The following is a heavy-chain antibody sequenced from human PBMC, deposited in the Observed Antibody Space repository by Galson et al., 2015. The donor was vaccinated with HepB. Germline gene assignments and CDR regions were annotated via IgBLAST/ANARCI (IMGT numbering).Heavy chain of an antibody. V-gene: IGHV3-9*01. CDR2: ISWNSGSI. J-gene: IGHJ6*03. CDR1: GFTFDDYA. D-gene: IGHD4-17*01. Sequence: SLRLSCAASGFTFDDYAMHWVRQAPGKGLEWVSGISWNSGSIGYADSVKGRFTISRDNAKNSLYLQMNSLRAEDTALYYCAKDRDYEVLYYMDVWGKGTTVTVSS. CDR3: AKDRDYEVLYYMDV.